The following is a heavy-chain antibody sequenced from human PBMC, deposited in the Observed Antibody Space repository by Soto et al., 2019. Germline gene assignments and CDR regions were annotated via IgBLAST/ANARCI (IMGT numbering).Heavy chain of an antibody. D-gene: IGHD6-13*01. CDR1: GFSFSDYA. CDR3: AKRSTYSSGWYSKTFDY. Sequence: GGSLRLSCAASGFSFSDYAMSWVRQAPGKGLEWVSVISESGGSTHYADSVRGRFTVSRENSKNSLSLRMNSLRDEDTAVYFCAKRSTYSSGWYSKTFDYWGQGDLVTVS. V-gene: IGHV3-23*01. CDR2: ISESGGST. J-gene: IGHJ4*02.